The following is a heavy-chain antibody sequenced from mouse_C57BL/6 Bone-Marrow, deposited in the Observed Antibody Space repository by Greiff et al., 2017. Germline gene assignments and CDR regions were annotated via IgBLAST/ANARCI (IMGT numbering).Heavy chain of an antibody. Sequence: VKLQESGAELVRPGTSVKMSCKASGYTFTNYWIGWAKQRPGHGLEWIGDIYPGGGYTNYNEKFKGKDTLTADKSSSTAYMQFSSLTSEDSAIYYCAIYDGYAWFAYWGQGTLVTVSA. D-gene: IGHD2-3*01. J-gene: IGHJ3*01. V-gene: IGHV1-63*01. CDR2: IYPGGGYT. CDR3: AIYDGYAWFAY. CDR1: GYTFTNYW.